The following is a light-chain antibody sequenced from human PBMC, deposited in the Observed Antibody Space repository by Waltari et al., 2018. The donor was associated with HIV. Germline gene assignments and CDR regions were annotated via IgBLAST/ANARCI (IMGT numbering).Light chain of an antibody. V-gene: IGKV3-15*01. J-gene: IGKJ1*01. CDR1: GSVSSN. CDR2: GAS. CDR3: QEYNNWPWT. Sequence: VLTQFPATLSVSPGDRVPLSCRASGSVSSNLAWYQQKRGQAPRLVIYGASSRAAGIPGRFSGSGSGTEFTLTISSLQSEDFAVYYCQEYNNWPWTFGQGTKVEIK.